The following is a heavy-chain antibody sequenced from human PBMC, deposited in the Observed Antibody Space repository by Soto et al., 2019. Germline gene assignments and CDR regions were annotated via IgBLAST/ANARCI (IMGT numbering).Heavy chain of an antibody. D-gene: IGHD6-19*01. CDR3: ARSIAVAGIDY. J-gene: IGHJ4*02. Sequence: QVQLVQSGAEVKKPGASVKVSCKASGYTFTSYYMHWVRQAPGQGLEWMGIINPSGGSTSYAQKFQGRVTMTRHTSTSTVYMELSSLRSEDTAVYYCARSIAVAGIDYWGQGTLVTVSS. V-gene: IGHV1-46*03. CDR2: INPSGGST. CDR1: GYTFTSYY.